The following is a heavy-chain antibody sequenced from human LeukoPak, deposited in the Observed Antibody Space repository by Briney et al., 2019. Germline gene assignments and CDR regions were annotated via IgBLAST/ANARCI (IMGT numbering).Heavy chain of an antibody. CDR2: IIPIFGTA. Sequence: GASVKISCKTSGYTFRTYGITWVRQAPGQGLEWMGGIIPIFGTANYAQKFQGRVTITAGKSTSTAYMELSSLRSEDTAVYYCARTVADINYYYYYYMDVWGKGTTVTVSS. D-gene: IGHD4-23*01. J-gene: IGHJ6*03. CDR3: ARTVADINYYYYYYMDV. V-gene: IGHV1-69*06. CDR1: GYTFRTYG.